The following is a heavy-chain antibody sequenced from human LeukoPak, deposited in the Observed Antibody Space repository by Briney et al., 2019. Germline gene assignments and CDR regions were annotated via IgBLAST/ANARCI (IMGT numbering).Heavy chain of an antibody. CDR3: TRTGYYGSGSYYIDRRHHHNWFDP. V-gene: IGHV4-34*01. CDR2: INHSGST. D-gene: IGHD3-10*01. J-gene: IGHJ5*02. CDR1: GGSFSGYY. Sequence: SETLSLTCAVYGGSFSGYYWSWIRQPPGKGLEWIGEINHSGSTNYNPSLKSRVTISVDTSKNQFSLKLSSVTAADTAVYYCTRTGYYGSGSYYIDRRHHHNWFDPWGQGTLVTVSS.